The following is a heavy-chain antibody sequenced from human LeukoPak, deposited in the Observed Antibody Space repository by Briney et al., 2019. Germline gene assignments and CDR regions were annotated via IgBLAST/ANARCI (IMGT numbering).Heavy chain of an antibody. CDR3: ARGAYYYED. V-gene: IGHV3-48*01. J-gene: IGHJ4*02. D-gene: IGHD3-22*01. CDR2: ISSSSSTI. Sequence: GGSLRLSCAASGFTFSSHSMNWVRQAPGKGLEWVSYISSSSSTIYYADPVKGRFTISRDNAKNSLYLQMNSLRAEDTAVYYCARGAYYYEDWGQGTLVTVSS. CDR1: GFTFSSHS.